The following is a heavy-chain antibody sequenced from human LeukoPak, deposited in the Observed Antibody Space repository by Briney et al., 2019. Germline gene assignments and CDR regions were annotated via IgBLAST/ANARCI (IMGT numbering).Heavy chain of an antibody. Sequence: SQTLSHTCAISGDSVSSHNAAWNWLRQSPSRGLEWLGRTYYRSKWYNDYAVSVKSRITINPDTSKNQFSLQLNSVTPEDTAVYYCAGDSAAAGYFDSWGQGTLVTVSS. CDR3: AGDSAAAGYFDS. J-gene: IGHJ4*02. CDR1: GDSVSSHNAA. V-gene: IGHV6-1*01. D-gene: IGHD6-13*01. CDR2: TYYRSKWYN.